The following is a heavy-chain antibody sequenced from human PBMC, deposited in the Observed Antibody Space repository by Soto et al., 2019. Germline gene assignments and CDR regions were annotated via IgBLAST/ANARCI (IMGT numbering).Heavy chain of an antibody. CDR1: GFTFSSYA. CDR2: ISGSGGST. CDR3: AKRTYYYDSSGLKDY. J-gene: IGHJ4*02. V-gene: IGHV3-23*01. D-gene: IGHD3-22*01. Sequence: GESLKISCAASGFTFSSYAMSWVRQAPGKGLEWVSAISGSGGSTYYADSVKGRFTISRDNSKNTLYLQMNSLRAEDTAVYYCAKRTYYYDSSGLKDYWGQGTLVTVSS.